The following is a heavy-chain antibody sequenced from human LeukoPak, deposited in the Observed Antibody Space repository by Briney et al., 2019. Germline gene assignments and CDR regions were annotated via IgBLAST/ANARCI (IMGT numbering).Heavy chain of an antibody. Sequence: ASVKVSCKVSGYTLTELSMHWVRQAPGKGLEWMGGFDPEDGETIYAQKFQGRVTMTADTSKDTAYMELSSLRSEDTAVYYCATDLMDTGGHKTFDYWGQGTLVTVSS. J-gene: IGHJ4*02. V-gene: IGHV1-24*01. CDR1: GYTLTELS. D-gene: IGHD5-18*01. CDR3: ATDLMDTGGHKTFDY. CDR2: FDPEDGET.